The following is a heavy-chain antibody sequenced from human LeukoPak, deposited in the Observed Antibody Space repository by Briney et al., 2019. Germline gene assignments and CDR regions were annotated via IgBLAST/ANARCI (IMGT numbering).Heavy chain of an antibody. CDR2: IYHSGST. V-gene: IGHV4-38-2*01. Sequence: PSETLSLTCAVSGYSISSGYYWGWIRQPPGKGLEWIGSIYHSGSTYYNPSLKSRVTISVDTSKNQFSLKLSSVTAADTAVYYCVRQYCTNGVCNMYNWFDPWGQGTLVTVSS. CDR1: GYSISSGYY. D-gene: IGHD2-8*01. CDR3: VRQYCTNGVCNMYNWFDP. J-gene: IGHJ5*02.